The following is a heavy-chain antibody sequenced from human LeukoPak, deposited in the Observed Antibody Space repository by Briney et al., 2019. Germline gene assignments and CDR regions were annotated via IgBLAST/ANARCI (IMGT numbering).Heavy chain of an antibody. CDR2: ISGSGGST. Sequence: PGRSLRLSCAASGFTFSSYAMHWVRQAPGKGLEWVSVISGSGGSTNYADSVNGRFTISRDNSKNMLHLQMSSLRAEDTAVYYCATLSDAIAAAGTRNYWGQGTLVTVSS. CDR3: ATLSDAIAAAGTRNY. D-gene: IGHD6-13*01. V-gene: IGHV3-23*01. J-gene: IGHJ4*02. CDR1: GFTFSSYA.